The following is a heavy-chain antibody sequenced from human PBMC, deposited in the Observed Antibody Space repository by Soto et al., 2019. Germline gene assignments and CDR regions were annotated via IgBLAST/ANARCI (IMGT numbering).Heavy chain of an antibody. D-gene: IGHD6-13*01. Sequence: PGESLKISCKGSGYSFTSYWIGWVRQMPGKGLEWMGIIYPGDSDTRYSPSFQGQVTISADKSISTAYLQWSSLKASDTAMYYCGRLGPYSRSWYVFDYWGPGTLVTVSS. CDR1: GYSFTSYW. CDR2: IYPGDSDT. J-gene: IGHJ4*02. CDR3: GRLGPYSRSWYVFDY. V-gene: IGHV5-51*01.